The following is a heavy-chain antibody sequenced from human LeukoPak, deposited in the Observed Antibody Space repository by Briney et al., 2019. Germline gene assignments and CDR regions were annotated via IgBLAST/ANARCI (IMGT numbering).Heavy chain of an antibody. V-gene: IGHV4-59*01. J-gene: IGHJ4*02. CDR1: GGSFSGYY. D-gene: IGHD4-17*01. CDR3: AREGRQDYVYFDY. Sequence: PSETLSLACAVYGGSFSGYYWSWIRQPPGKGLEWIGYINYSGNTNYNPPLKSRVTISVDTSKNQFSLRLTSVTAADTAVFYCAREGRQDYVYFDYWGQGSLVTVSS. CDR2: INYSGNT.